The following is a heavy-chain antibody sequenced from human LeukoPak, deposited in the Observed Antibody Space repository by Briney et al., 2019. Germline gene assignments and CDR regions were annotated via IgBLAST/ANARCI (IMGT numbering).Heavy chain of an antibody. V-gene: IGHV4-59*04. CDR1: GASISSYY. CDR2: SYYSGST. D-gene: IGHD5-12*01. CDR3: ARRRWQRGPDVVNPFDY. Sequence: SETLSLTCTVSGASISSYYWSWIRQSPGKGLEWIGSSYYSGSTYYNPSLKSRVTISVDTSKNQFSLKLSSVTAADTAVYYCARRRWQRGPDVVNPFDYWGQGTLVTVSS. J-gene: IGHJ4*02.